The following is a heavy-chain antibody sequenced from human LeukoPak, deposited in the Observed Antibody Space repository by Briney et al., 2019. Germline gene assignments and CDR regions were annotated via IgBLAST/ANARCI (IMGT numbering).Heavy chain of an antibody. CDR2: ISWDSGYP. CDR3: AKDRLSNTGSYFDY. CDR1: GFTFDDYT. J-gene: IGHJ4*02. D-gene: IGHD1-26*01. V-gene: IGHV3-43*01. Sequence: GGSLRLSCAASGFTFDDYTMHWVRHIPGRGLEWVSLISWDSGYPHYTDSVKARFTISRDNSKNSLYLQMNSLRAEDTAFYYCAKDRLSNTGSYFDYWGQGTLVTVSA.